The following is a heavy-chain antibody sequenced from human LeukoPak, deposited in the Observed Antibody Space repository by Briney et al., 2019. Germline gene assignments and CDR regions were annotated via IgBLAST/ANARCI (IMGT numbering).Heavy chain of an antibody. J-gene: IGHJ5*02. V-gene: IGHV3-74*03. Sequence: GGSLRLSCAASGFTFSAYWMHWVRQVPGQGLVWVSRINSDGSSTTYADSVKGRFTISRDDAKNTLFLQMSSLRAEDTAVYYCAREKFHDYNLDLWGLGTLVTVSS. CDR2: INSDGSST. D-gene: IGHD3-16*01. CDR1: GFTFSAYW. CDR3: AREKFHDYNLDL.